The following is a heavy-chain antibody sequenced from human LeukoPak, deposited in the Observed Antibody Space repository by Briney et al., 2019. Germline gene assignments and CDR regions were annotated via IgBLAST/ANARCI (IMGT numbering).Heavy chain of an antibody. J-gene: IGHJ4*02. Sequence: GGSLRLSCEASGSTFSTYAMSWVRQAPGKGLEWVSGISARSGDTYYAESVKGRFTVSRDSSKNTLYLQMNSLRAEDTAVYYCAKNQILDDSGSWYGYWGQGTLVTVSS. D-gene: IGHD6-13*01. CDR1: GSTFSTYA. CDR3: AKNQILDDSGSWYGY. V-gene: IGHV3-23*01. CDR2: ISARSGDT.